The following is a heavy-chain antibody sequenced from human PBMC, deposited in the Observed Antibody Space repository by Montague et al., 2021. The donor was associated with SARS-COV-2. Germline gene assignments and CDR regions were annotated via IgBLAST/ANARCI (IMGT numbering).Heavy chain of an antibody. J-gene: IGHJ4*02. D-gene: IGHD3-9*01. Sequence: PALVKPTQTLTLTCTFSGFSLSTSGMRASWIRQPPGKALEWLARXXWDDDKFYSTSLKTRLTISKDTSKNQVVLTMTNMDSVDTATYYCARSYYDILTAYYTPFDYWGQGTLVTVSS. V-gene: IGHV2-70*04. CDR3: ARSYYDILTAYYTPFDY. CDR1: GFSLSTSGMR. CDR2: XXWDDDK.